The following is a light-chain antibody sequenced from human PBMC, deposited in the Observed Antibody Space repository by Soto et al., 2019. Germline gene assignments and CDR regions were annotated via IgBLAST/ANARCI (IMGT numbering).Light chain of an antibody. CDR1: LGIRND. CDR3: LQDYNYPRT. Sequence: AIQMTQSPSSLSASVGDRVTITCRASLGIRNDLGWYQQKPGRAPKLLIYAASSLQSGVPSRFSGSGSGTDFTLTISSLQPEDFATYYCLQDYNYPRTFGQGTKVEIK. J-gene: IGKJ1*01. V-gene: IGKV1-6*01. CDR2: AAS.